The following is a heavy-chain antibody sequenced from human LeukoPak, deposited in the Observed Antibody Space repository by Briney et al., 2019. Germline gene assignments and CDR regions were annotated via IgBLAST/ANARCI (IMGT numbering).Heavy chain of an antibody. CDR1: GFTFSSYA. CDR3: EKLRSSSSSDAFDI. D-gene: IGHD2-2*01. Sequence: PGGSLRLSCAASGFTFSSYAMNWVRQAPGKGLEWVSGISGGGDTTFYADSVEGRFTISRNNSKNTLYLHMNSLRAEDTAVYYCEKLRSSSSSDAFDIWGQGTMVTVSS. V-gene: IGHV3-23*01. CDR2: ISGGGDTT. J-gene: IGHJ3*02.